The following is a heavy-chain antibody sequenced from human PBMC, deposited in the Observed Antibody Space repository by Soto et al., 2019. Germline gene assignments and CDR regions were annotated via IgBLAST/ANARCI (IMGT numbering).Heavy chain of an antibody. CDR3: ARQLRPKSFDY. J-gene: IGHJ4*02. D-gene: IGHD6-6*01. V-gene: IGHV4-34*01. CDR2: INHSGST. Sequence: ETLSLTCAVYGGSFSGYYWSWIRQPPGKGLEWIGEINHSGSTNYNPSLKSRVTISVDTSKNQFSLKLSSVTAADTAVYYCARQLRPKSFDYWGQGTLVTVSS. CDR1: GGSFSGYY.